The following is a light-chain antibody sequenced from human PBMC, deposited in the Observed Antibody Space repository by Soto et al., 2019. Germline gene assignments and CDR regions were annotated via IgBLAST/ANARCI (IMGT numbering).Light chain of an antibody. Sequence: DIQMTQSPSTLSASVGDRVTITCRASQSISSWLAWYQQKPGKAPKLLIYKASSLESGVPSRFSGSASGTEFTLTISSLQPDDFATYYCQQYNSYWTFGQGTKVGIK. CDR1: QSISSW. CDR2: KAS. CDR3: QQYNSYWT. J-gene: IGKJ1*01. V-gene: IGKV1-5*03.